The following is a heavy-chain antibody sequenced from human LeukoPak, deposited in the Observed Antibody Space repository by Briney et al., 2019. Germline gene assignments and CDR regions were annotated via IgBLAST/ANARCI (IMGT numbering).Heavy chain of an antibody. D-gene: IGHD4-23*01. J-gene: IGHJ3*02. CDR3: AKRGADSGGNSALVAFDI. Sequence: QPGGSLRLSCTASGFTFSSYAMSWVRQAPGKGLEWVSAITGTGATTYYADSVKGRFTISRDNSKNTLYLQMNSLRAEDTAVYYCAKRGADSGGNSALVAFDIWGQGTMVTVSS. CDR2: ITGTGATT. CDR1: GFTFSSYA. V-gene: IGHV3-23*01.